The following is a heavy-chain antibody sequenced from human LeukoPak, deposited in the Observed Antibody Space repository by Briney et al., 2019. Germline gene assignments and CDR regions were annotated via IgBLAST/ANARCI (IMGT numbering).Heavy chain of an antibody. D-gene: IGHD5-18*01. J-gene: IGHJ4*02. V-gene: IGHV3-48*02. Sequence: PGGSLRLSCAASRFTFSSYSMNWVRQAPGKGLEWVSYISSSSSTIYYADSVKGRFTISRDNAKNSLYLQMNSLRDEDTAVYYCASLDTAAIRTGGYWGQGTLVTVSS. CDR1: RFTFSSYS. CDR3: ASLDTAAIRTGGY. CDR2: ISSSSSTI.